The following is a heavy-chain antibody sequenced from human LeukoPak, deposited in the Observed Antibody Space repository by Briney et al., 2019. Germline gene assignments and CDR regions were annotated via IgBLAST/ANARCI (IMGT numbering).Heavy chain of an antibody. CDR1: GYTLTELS. CDR2: FDPEDGET. V-gene: IGHV1-24*01. Sequence: ASVKVSCKVSGYTLTELSMHWVRQAPGKGLEWMGGFDPEDGETIYAQKLQGRVTMTTDTSTSTAYMELRSLRSDDTAVYYCARGILRFLEWLAIDAFDIWGQGTMVTVSS. CDR3: ARGILRFLEWLAIDAFDI. J-gene: IGHJ3*02. D-gene: IGHD3-3*01.